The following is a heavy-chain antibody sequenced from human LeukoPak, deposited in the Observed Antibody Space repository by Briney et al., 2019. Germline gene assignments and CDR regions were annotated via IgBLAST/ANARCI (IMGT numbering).Heavy chain of an antibody. V-gene: IGHV3-21*01. CDR2: ISSDSSHI. CDR1: GFTFSSCT. D-gene: IGHD6-6*01. CDR3: ASSSESSSSSLYYFYGMDV. Sequence: GGSLRLSCAASGFTFSSCTMNWVRQAPGKGLEWVSSISSDSSHIYYADSVKGRFTVSRDNAKNSLYLQMNSLRAQYTPIYSCASSSESSSSSLYYFYGMDVWGQGTTVTVSS. J-gene: IGHJ6*02.